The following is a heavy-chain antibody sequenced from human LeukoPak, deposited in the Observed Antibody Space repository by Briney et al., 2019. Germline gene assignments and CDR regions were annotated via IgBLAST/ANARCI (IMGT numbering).Heavy chain of an antibody. V-gene: IGHV1-69*04. CDR3: ARPPPGITGSTAWFDP. CDR1: GGTFSSYA. CDR2: IIPILGIA. Sequence: GSSVKVSCKASGGTFSSYAISWVRQAPGQGLEWMGRIIPILGIANYAQKFQGRVTITADKSTSTAYMELSSLRSEDTAVYYCARPPPGITGSTAWFDPWGQGTLVTVSS. D-gene: IGHD1-7*01. J-gene: IGHJ5*02.